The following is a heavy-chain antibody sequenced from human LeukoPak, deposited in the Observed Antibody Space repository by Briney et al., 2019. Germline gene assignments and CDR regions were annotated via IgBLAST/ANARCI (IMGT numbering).Heavy chain of an antibody. CDR2: ISSSGGIT. D-gene: IGHD2-2*01. Sequence: GGALRLSCAASGFTFSSYWMHWVRQAPGKGLEGVSCISSSGGITYYADSVKGRFTISRDNSRNTLYLQMNSLRVEDTAVYYCAKSGRDSSTDYFDSWGQGTLVTVSS. V-gene: IGHV3-48*01. CDR1: GFTFSSYW. J-gene: IGHJ4*02. CDR3: AKSGRDSSTDYFDS.